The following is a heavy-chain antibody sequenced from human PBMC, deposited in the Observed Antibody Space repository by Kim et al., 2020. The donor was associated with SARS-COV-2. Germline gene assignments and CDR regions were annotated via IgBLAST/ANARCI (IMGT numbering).Heavy chain of an antibody. D-gene: IGHD4-17*01. J-gene: IGHJ4*01. CDR2: ISGSGGSR. Sequence: WGSLRLSCAASGFTFSNYGMTWVRQAPGKGLEWVSGISGSGGSRQYADSMKGRFTISRDNSKNTLFLQMSSLRAEDAAIYYCAKQAAIGDYASPSDYWG. CDR3: AKQAAIGDYASPSDY. CDR1: GFTFSNYG. V-gene: IGHV3-23*01.